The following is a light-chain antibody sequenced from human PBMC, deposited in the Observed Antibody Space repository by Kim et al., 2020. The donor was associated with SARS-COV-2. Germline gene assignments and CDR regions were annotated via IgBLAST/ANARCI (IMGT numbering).Light chain of an antibody. CDR2: DAT. CDR1: QSGDRW. CDR3: KQYSTYSYS. Sequence: ECKGDRVRMSCRESQSGDRWLAWYQQRPGKGTKLRIYDATDLKSGVPSRCSGRGSGTEFTLTITSLQPDDFGTYYCKQYSTYSYSLGQGNKLEI. J-gene: IGKJ2*03. V-gene: IGKV1-5*01.